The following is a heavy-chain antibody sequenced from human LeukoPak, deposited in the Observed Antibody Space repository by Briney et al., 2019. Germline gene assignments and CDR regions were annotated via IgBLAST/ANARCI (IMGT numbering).Heavy chain of an antibody. CDR3: ARDGSYGMDV. V-gene: IGHV1-46*01. J-gene: IGHJ6*02. D-gene: IGHD3-10*01. CDR2: INPSGGST. Sequence: EWMGIINPSGGSTSYAQKPQGRVTMTRDTSTSTVYMELSSLRSEDTAVYYCARDGSYGMDVWGQGTTVTVSS.